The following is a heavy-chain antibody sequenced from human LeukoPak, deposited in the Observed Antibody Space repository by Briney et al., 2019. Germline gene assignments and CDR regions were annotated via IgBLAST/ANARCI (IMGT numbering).Heavy chain of an antibody. J-gene: IGHJ4*02. CDR1: GVIFSDYW. Sequence: GGSLRLSCAASGVIFSDYWMHWVRHAPGKGLVWVSRINTDGGFTRYADSVQGRFIISRDTAKNTLFLQMNSLRAEDTAVYYCAREAKVGGALQYWGQGILVTVSS. CDR2: INTDGGFT. V-gene: IGHV3-74*01. CDR3: AREAKVGGALQY. D-gene: IGHD1-26*01.